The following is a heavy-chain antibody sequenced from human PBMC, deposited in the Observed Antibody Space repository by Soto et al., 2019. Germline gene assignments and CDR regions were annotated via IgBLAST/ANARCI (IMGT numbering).Heavy chain of an antibody. D-gene: IGHD4-17*01. V-gene: IGHV3-30-3*01. CDR1: GFTFSSYA. CDR2: ISYDGSNK. CDR3: ARAPDYGRNSPMGG. Sequence: QVQLVESGGGVVQPGRSLRLSCAASGFTFSSYAMHWVRQAPGKGLEWVAVISYDGSNKYYADSVKVRFTISRDNSKNTLYLQMNSLSAEDTAVYYCARAPDYGRNSPMGGWGQGTLVTVSS. J-gene: IGHJ4*02.